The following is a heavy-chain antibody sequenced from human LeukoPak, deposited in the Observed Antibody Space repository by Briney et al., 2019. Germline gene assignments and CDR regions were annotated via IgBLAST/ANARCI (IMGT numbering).Heavy chain of an antibody. V-gene: IGHV4-38-2*02. CDR2: IYHSGST. J-gene: IGHJ4*02. Sequence: PSETLSLTCTVSGYSISSGYYWGWIRQPPGKGLEWIGSIYHSGSTYYNPSLKSRVTISVDTSKNQFSLKLSSVTAADTAVYYCARVMLVVRGVSPYYFDYWGQGTLVTVSS. CDR3: ARVMLVVRGVSPYYFDY. D-gene: IGHD3-10*01. CDR1: GYSISSGYY.